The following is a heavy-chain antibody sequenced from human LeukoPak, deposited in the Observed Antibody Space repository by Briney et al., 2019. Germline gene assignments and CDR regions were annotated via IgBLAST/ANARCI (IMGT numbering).Heavy chain of an antibody. CDR3: ARSGYSYGSFDY. CDR1: GFTVSSNY. J-gene: IGHJ4*02. V-gene: IGHV3-66*01. D-gene: IGHD5-18*01. CDR2: IYSGGST. Sequence: GSLRLSCAAPGFTVSSNYMSWVRQAPGKGLEWVSVIYSGGSTYYADSVKGRFTISRDNSKNTLYLQMNSLRAEDTAVYYCARSGYSYGSFDYWGQGTLVTVSS.